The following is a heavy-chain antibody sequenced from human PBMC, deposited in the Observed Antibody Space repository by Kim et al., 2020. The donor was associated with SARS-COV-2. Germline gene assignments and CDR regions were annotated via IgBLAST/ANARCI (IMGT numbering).Heavy chain of an antibody. CDR1: GFTFSSYG. Sequence: GGSLRLSCAASGFTFSSYGMHWVRQAPGKGLEWVAVIWYDGSNKYYADSVKGRFTISRDNSKNTLYLQMNSLRAEDTAVYYCARDSHTYYYGSGSYAGMDVWGQGTTVTVSS. V-gene: IGHV3-33*01. D-gene: IGHD3-10*01. CDR3: ARDSHTYYYGSGSYAGMDV. CDR2: IWYDGSNK. J-gene: IGHJ6*02.